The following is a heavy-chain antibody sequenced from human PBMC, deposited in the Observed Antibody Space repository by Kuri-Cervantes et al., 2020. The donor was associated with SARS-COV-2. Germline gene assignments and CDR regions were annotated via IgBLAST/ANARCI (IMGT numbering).Heavy chain of an antibody. CDR2: IKQDGSEK. CDR1: GFTFGDYA. D-gene: IGHD3-22*01. V-gene: IGHV3-7*01. CDR3: ARDPNYYDGSANEGFDY. Sequence: GESLKISCTASGFTFGDYAMSWVRQAPGEGLEWVANIKQDGSEKYYVDSVKGRFTISKDNAKNSLYLQMNSLRAEDTAVYYCARDPNYYDGSANEGFDYWGQGTLVTVSS. J-gene: IGHJ4*02.